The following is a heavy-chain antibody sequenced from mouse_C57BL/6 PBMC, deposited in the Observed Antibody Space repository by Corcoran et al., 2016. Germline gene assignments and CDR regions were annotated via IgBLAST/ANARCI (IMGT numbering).Heavy chain of an antibody. CDR1: GYNFTDYY. CDR3: ARREVFDY. J-gene: IGHJ2*01. CDR2: IYPGSGNT. V-gene: IGHV1-76*01. Sequence: QVQLKQSGAELVRPGASVKLSCKASGYNFTDYYINWVKQRPGQGLEWIARIYPGSGNTYYNEKFKGKATLTAEKSSSTAYMQLSSLTSEDSAVYFCARREVFDYWGQGTTLTVSS.